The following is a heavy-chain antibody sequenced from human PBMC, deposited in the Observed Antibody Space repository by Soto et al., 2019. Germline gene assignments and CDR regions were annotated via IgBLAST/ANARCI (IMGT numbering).Heavy chain of an antibody. D-gene: IGHD4-17*01. J-gene: IGHJ4*02. V-gene: IGHV3-30-3*01. CDR1: GLTFSNYA. CDR3: ARESSSPVTTRGGGSAKDY. Sequence: QVHLVESGGGVVQPGRSLRLSCAASGLTFSNYAMHWVRQAPGKGLEWVAFISYDGTNRCYPDSVKGRFTISRDNSNNPLYLQMNGLKTDDTAVYYCARESSSPVTTRGGGSAKDYWGQGTLVTVSS. CDR2: ISYDGTNR.